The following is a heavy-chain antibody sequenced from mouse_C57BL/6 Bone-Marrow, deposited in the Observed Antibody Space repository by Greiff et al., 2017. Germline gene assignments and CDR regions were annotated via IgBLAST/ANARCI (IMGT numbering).Heavy chain of an antibody. CDR2: IDPSDSYT. CDR3: ASGSTWAY. J-gene: IGHJ3*01. Sequence: QVQLQQPGAELVMPGASVKLSCKASGYTFTSYWMHWVKQRPGQGLEWIGEIDPSDSYTNYNQKFKGKSTLTVDKSSSTAYLQLSSLTSEDSAVYYCASGSTWAYWGPGTLVTASA. CDR1: GYTFTSYW. D-gene: IGHD5-1*01. V-gene: IGHV1-69*01.